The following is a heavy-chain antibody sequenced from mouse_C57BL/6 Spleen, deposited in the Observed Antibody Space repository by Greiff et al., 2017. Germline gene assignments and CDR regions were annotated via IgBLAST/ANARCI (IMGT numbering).Heavy chain of an antibody. CDR2: IYPGDGDT. V-gene: IGHV1-80*01. CDR3: ARSRTGYAMDY. J-gene: IGHJ4*01. CDR1: GYAFSSYW. Sequence: VQLQQSGAELVKPGASVKISCKASGYAFSSYWMNWVKQRPGKGLEGIGQIYPGDGDTNYNGKFKGKATLTADNSSSTAYMQLSSLTSEDSAVYFCARSRTGYAMDYWGQGTSVTVSS.